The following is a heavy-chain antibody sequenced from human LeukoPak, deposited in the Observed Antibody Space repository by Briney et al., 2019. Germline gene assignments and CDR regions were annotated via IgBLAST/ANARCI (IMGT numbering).Heavy chain of an antibody. V-gene: IGHV3-21*01. Sequence: NPGGSLRLSCAASGFTFSSYSMTWVRQAPGKGLEWVSSISSSSSYIYYADSVKGRFTISRDNAKNSLYLQMNSLRAEDTAVYYCARDGYDSSGYGHDYWGQGTLVTVSS. J-gene: IGHJ4*02. CDR2: ISSSSSYI. D-gene: IGHD3-22*01. CDR3: ARDGYDSSGYGHDY. CDR1: GFTFSSYS.